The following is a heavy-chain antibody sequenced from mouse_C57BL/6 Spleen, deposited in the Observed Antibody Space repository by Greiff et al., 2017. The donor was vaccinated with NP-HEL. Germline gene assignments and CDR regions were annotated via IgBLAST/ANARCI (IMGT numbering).Heavy chain of an antibody. CDR3: ARCSRGYFDY. CDR2: IYPGDGDT. Sequence: QVHVKQSGAELVKPGASVKISCKASGYAFSSYWMNWVKQRPGKGLEWIGQIYPGDGDTNYNGKFKGKATLTADKSSSTAYMQLSSLTSEDSAVYFCARCSRGYFDYWGQGTTLTVSS. V-gene: IGHV1-80*01. J-gene: IGHJ2*01. CDR1: GYAFSSYW.